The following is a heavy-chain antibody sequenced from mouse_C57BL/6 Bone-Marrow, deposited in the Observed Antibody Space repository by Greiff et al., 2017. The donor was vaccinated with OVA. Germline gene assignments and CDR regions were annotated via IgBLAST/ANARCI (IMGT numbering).Heavy chain of an antibody. CDR3: ARHDDTTVVATGYFDD. D-gene: IGHD1-1*01. J-gene: IGHJ2*01. CDR2: FYPGSGSI. Sequence: VKLMESGAELVKPGASVKLSCKASGYTFTEYTIHWVKQRSGQGLEWIGWFYPGSGSIKYNEKFKDKATLTADKSSSTVYMELSRLTSEDSAVYFCARHDDTTVVATGYFDDWGQGTTLTVSS. CDR1: GYTFTEYT. V-gene: IGHV1-62-2*01.